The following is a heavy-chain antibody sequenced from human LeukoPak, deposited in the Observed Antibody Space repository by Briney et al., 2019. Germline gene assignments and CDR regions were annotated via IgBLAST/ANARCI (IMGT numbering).Heavy chain of an antibody. D-gene: IGHD6-6*01. Sequence: PSETLSLTCTVSGGSISSGSYYWSWIRQPAGKGLEWIGRIYTSGSTNYSPSLKSRVTISVDTSKNQFSLKLSSVTAADTAVYYCARQAPYRSYYYYYMDVWGKGTTVTVSS. CDR3: ARQAPYRSYYYYYMDV. V-gene: IGHV4-61*02. J-gene: IGHJ6*03. CDR2: IYTSGST. CDR1: GGSISSGSYY.